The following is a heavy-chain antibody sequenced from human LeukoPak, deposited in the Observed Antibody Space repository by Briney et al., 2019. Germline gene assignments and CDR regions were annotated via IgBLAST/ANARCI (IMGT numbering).Heavy chain of an antibody. CDR1: GGSISSSSYY. J-gene: IGHJ3*02. V-gene: IGHV4-39*07. Sequence: SETLSLTCTVPGGSISSSSYYWGWIRQPPGKGLEWIGSIYYSGSTYYNPSLKSRVTISVDTSKNQFSLKLSSVTTADTAVYYCASSHLDYRDGYTPGAFDIWGQGTMVTVSS. D-gene: IGHD5-24*01. CDR2: IYYSGST. CDR3: ASSHLDYRDGYTPGAFDI.